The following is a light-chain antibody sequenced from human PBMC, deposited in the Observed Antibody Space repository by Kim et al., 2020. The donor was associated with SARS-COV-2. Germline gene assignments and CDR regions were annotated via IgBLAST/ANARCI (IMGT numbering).Light chain of an antibody. CDR3: QQHSNWPLT. CDR1: QSVSSF. Sequence: LSPGESATLSCRASQSVSSFLVWYQHKPGQAPRLLTHDASNRATDIPARFSGGGFGTDFTLTISSLEPEDFAVYYCQQHSNWPLTFGGGTKVDIK. CDR2: DAS. V-gene: IGKV3-11*01. J-gene: IGKJ4*01.